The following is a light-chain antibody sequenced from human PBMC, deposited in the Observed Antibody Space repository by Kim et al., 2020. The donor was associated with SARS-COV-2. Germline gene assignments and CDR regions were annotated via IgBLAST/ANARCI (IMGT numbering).Light chain of an antibody. J-gene: IGLJ3*02. Sequence: QPVLTQSPSASASLGASVKLTCTLSSGHNIYAIAWHQQQPEKGPRYLMKVNADGSHNKGDGIPDRFSGSSSGAERYLTISSLQSEDEADYYCQTWGTGIEVFGGGTQLTVL. V-gene: IGLV4-69*01. CDR1: SGHNIYA. CDR2: VNADGSH. CDR3: QTWGTGIEV.